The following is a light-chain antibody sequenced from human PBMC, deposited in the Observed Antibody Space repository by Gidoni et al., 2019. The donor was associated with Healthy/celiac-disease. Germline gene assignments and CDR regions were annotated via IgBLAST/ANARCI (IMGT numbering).Light chain of an antibody. J-gene: IGKJ1*01. CDR1: QSVSSSY. Sequence: EIVLTQSPGTLSLSPGERATLSCRASQSVSSSYLAWYQQKPGQAPRLLIYGPSSRATGLPDRFSGSGSGTDFTLTISRLEPEDFAVYYCQQYGSSRWTFGQGTKVEIK. CDR2: GPS. V-gene: IGKV3-20*01. CDR3: QQYGSSRWT.